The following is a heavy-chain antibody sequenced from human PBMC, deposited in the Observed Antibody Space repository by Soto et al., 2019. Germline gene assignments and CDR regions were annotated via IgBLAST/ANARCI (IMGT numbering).Heavy chain of an antibody. CDR3: ARDDNYYDTHYFDY. CDR1: GGSISSGGYS. Sequence: SETLSLTCAVSGGSISSGGYSWSWIRQPPGKGLEWIGEINHSGSTNYNPSLKSRVTISVDTSKNQFSLKLSSVTAADTAVYYCARDDNYYDTHYFDYWGQGTLVTVSS. J-gene: IGHJ4*02. V-gene: IGHV4-34*01. CDR2: INHSGST. D-gene: IGHD3-22*01.